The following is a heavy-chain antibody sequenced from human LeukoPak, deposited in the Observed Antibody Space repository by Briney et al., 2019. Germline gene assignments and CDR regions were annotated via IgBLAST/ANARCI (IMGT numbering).Heavy chain of an antibody. Sequence: KPSETPSLTCAVYGGSFSGYYWSWIRPPPGKGLGWIGEINHSGSTNYNPSLKSRVTISVDTSKNQFSLKLSSVTAADTAVYYCARLINDFWSGYFNEWGQGTLVTVSS. CDR3: ARLINDFWSGYFNE. D-gene: IGHD3-3*01. CDR1: GGSFSGYY. J-gene: IGHJ4*02. CDR2: INHSGST. V-gene: IGHV4-34*01.